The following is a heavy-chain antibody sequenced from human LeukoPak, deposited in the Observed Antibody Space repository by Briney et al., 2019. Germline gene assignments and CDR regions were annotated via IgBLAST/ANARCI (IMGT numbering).Heavy chain of an antibody. J-gene: IGHJ4*02. D-gene: IGHD6-19*01. Sequence: GGSLRLSCAASGFTFSSYAMSWVRQAPGKGLEWVSYISSSGSTIYYADSVKGRFTISRDNAKNSLYLQMNSLRAEDTAVYYCARDPGPGWAGYFDYWGQGTLVTVSP. CDR2: ISSSGSTI. V-gene: IGHV3-48*04. CDR1: GFTFSSYA. CDR3: ARDPGPGWAGYFDY.